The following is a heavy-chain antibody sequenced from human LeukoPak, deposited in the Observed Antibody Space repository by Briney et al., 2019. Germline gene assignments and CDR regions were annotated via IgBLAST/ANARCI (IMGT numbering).Heavy chain of an antibody. V-gene: IGHV4-4*02. CDR2: IYHSGRT. Sequence: SETLSLTCTVSGGSISSSNWWSWVRQPPGKGLEWIGEIYHSGRTNYNPSLKSRVTISVDTSKNQFSLKLSSVTAADTAVYYCARGKRGYSSSWYDYWGQGTLVTVSS. CDR3: ARGKRGYSSSWYDY. D-gene: IGHD6-13*01. CDR1: GGSISSSNW. J-gene: IGHJ4*02.